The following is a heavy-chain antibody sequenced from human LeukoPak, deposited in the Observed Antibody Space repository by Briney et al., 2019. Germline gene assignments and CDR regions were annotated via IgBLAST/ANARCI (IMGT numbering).Heavy chain of an antibody. V-gene: IGHV3-48*01. D-gene: IGHD2-21*02. CDR2: ISSSSSTI. CDR1: GFTFSSYG. J-gene: IGHJ4*02. Sequence: GGSLRLSCAASGFTFSSYGMTWVRQAPGKGLEWVSYISSSSSTIYYADSVKGRFTISGDNAKNSLYLQMNSLRAEDTAVYYCARGPSGVVVTAGFGYWGQGTLVTVSS. CDR3: ARGPSGVVVTAGFGY.